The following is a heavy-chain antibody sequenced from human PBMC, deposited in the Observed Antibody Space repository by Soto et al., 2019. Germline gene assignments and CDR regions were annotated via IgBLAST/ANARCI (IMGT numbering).Heavy chain of an antibody. J-gene: IGHJ4*02. CDR1: GFTFSDSV. V-gene: IGHV3-23*01. CDR3: VKWHTSNFDSLPFTGFDF. Sequence: GGSLRLSCVGSGFTFSDSVMAWVRQAPGKGLKWLSVMSGDGRTRYALSVTGRFTISRDNSKNTLYLQMRSLRAEDAAAYYCVKWHTSNFDSLPFTGFDFWGQGTKVTVSS. D-gene: IGHD3-22*01. CDR2: MSGDGRT.